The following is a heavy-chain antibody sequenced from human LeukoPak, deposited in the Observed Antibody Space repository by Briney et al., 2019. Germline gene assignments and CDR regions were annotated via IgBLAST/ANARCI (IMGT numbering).Heavy chain of an antibody. J-gene: IGHJ4*02. D-gene: IGHD3-10*01. CDR1: GFTFSSYG. V-gene: IGHV3-30*03. Sequence: PGGSLRLSCAASGFTFSSYGMSWVRQAPGEGLEWVAVISYDGSNKYYADSVKGRFTISRDNSKNTLYLQMNSLRAEDTAVYYCARDQAPKVYYYGSGSRTNFDYWGQGTLVTVSS. CDR2: ISYDGSNK. CDR3: ARDQAPKVYYYGSGSRTNFDY.